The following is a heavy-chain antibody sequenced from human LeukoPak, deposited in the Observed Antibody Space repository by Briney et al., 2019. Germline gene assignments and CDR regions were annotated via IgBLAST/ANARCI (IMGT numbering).Heavy chain of an antibody. J-gene: IGHJ4*02. CDR2: INHSGST. Sequence: SETLSLTCAVYGGSFSGYYWSWIRQPPGKGLEWIGEINHSGSTNCNPSLKSRVTISVDTSKNQFSLKLSSVTAADTAVYYCARASRHYDSSGYYSNFDYWGQGTLVTVSS. V-gene: IGHV4-34*01. CDR3: ARASRHYDSSGYYSNFDY. D-gene: IGHD3-22*01. CDR1: GGSFSGYY.